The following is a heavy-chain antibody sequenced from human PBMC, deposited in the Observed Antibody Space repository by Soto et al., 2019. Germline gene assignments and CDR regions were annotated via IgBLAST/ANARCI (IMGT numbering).Heavy chain of an antibody. CDR1: GYTFTNYW. CDR3: ARYPTLTDYFFHGMDV. D-gene: IGHD4-17*01. J-gene: IGHJ6*02. Sequence: GESQKISCKGSGYTFTNYWIVWVRQIPGKGLEWMGIIYPGDSDTRYSPSFQGQVTISADRSISTAYLQWSSLKASDTGMYYCARYPTLTDYFFHGMDVWGQGTTVTVSS. V-gene: IGHV5-51*01. CDR2: IYPGDSDT.